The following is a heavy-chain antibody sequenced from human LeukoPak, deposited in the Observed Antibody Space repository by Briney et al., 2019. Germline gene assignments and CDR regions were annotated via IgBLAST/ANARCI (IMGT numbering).Heavy chain of an antibody. CDR3: ARGRRYFDY. V-gene: IGHV4-34*01. J-gene: IGHJ4*02. CDR1: GGSFSGYY. Sequence: SETLSLTCAVYGGSFSGYYWSWIRQPPGKGLEWIGEINHSGSTNYNPSLKSRVTISVDTSKNQFSLKLSSVTAADTAVYYCARGRRYFDYWGQGTLVTVSS. CDR2: INHSGST.